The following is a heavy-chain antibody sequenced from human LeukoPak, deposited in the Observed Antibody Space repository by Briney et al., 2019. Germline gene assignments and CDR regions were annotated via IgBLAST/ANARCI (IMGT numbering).Heavy chain of an antibody. CDR3: ARAQGGSGWSGFDY. J-gene: IGHJ4*02. V-gene: IGHV3-30*15. CDR1: GFTLRNYA. D-gene: IGHD6-19*01. Sequence: GGSLRLSCAPSIGFTLRNYAIHWVRQAPGKGLEWVAVISIDGSRQHYADFLVGRFTISRDNSKNTVSLQMSSLRTEDTAVYFCARAQGGSGWSGFDYWGQGTLVTVSS. CDR2: ISIDGSRQ.